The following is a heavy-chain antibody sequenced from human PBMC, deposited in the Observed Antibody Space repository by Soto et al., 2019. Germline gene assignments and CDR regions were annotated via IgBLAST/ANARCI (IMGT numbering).Heavy chain of an antibody. CDR2: IYDSGSS. D-gene: IGHD5-12*01. Sequence: SETLSLTCTASGGSVSSGDYFWSWIRQSPGKGLEWIGYIYDSGSSFYNPSLKSRVTMSVDTSKNQFSLKLRSVTAADTAMYYCAREKGYISGPKNFDSWGQGALVTVSS. CDR1: GGSVSSGDYF. CDR3: AREKGYISGPKNFDS. J-gene: IGHJ4*02. V-gene: IGHV4-30-4*01.